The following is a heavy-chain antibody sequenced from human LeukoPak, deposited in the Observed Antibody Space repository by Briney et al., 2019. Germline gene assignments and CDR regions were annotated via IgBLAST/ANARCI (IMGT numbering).Heavy chain of an antibody. CDR3: ARFSGGSNFDY. Sequence: GASVKVSCKASGYTFTGYYMHWVRQAPGQGLEWMGWINPNSGGTNYAQNFQGRVTMTRDTSMSTAYMELSSLRSDDTAVYYCARFSGGSNFDYWGQGTLVTVSS. CDR2: INPNSGGT. D-gene: IGHD1-26*01. V-gene: IGHV1-2*02. J-gene: IGHJ4*02. CDR1: GYTFTGYY.